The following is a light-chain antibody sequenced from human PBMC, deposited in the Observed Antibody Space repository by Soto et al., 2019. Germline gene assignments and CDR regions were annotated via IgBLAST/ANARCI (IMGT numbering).Light chain of an antibody. CDR2: RAS. CDR3: QQYSQWPPWK. J-gene: IGKJ1*01. CDR1: QSLSGN. Sequence: EIVITQSPATLAGSPVETVTLSCRASQSLSGNLAWYQQKPGQAPRLLIFRASTRATGVPARFSGRGSGTEYTLTISGLQSEDFAVYYCQQYSQWPPWKFGPGTKVDIK. V-gene: IGKV3-15*01.